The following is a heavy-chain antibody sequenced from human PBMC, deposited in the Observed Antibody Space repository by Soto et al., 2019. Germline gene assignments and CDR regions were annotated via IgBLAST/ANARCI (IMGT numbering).Heavy chain of an antibody. CDR3: ARELTDGYTGEYFHP. CDR2: ISTNSRYK. CDR1: GFIFNTYS. V-gene: IGHV3-21*01. Sequence: GGSRRLSCAAAGFIFNTYSMYWVRQAPGKGLEWVSFISTNSRYKYYSDSVKGRFTSSRDDAKNSLFLQMDSLRAEDSAVYYCARELTDGYTGEYFHPWGQGTLVTVSS. J-gene: IGHJ1*01. D-gene: IGHD5-12*01.